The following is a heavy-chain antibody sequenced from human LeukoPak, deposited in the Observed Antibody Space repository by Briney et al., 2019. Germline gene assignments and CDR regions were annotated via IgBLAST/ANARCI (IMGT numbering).Heavy chain of an antibody. Sequence: MTSETLSLTCTVSGGSISSYFWHWIRQPPGKGLEWMGYIYDSGTTAYNPSLKRRVTMSVDTSKNQFSLNLSSVTAADTAVYYCARDGLNYYDSSGYWPPGFDYWGQGTLVTVSS. CDR3: ARDGLNYYDSSGYWPPGFDY. CDR1: GGSISSYF. J-gene: IGHJ4*02. CDR2: IYDSGTT. D-gene: IGHD3-22*01. V-gene: IGHV4-59*01.